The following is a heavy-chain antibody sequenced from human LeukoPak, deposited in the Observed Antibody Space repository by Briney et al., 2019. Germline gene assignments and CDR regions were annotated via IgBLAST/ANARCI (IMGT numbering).Heavy chain of an antibody. D-gene: IGHD3-3*01. CDR3: ATYYDSWSGINMGDV. V-gene: IGHV3-23*01. Sequence: PGGSLRLSCVVSGLTFSNSALSWVRQAPGKGLECVSGIGSSGGRTFYADSVRGRFTISRDNSKNTLYLQMNSLKAEDTAVYYCATYYDSWSGINMGDVWGKGTTVTVSS. J-gene: IGHJ6*04. CDR2: IGSSGGRT. CDR1: GLTFSNSA.